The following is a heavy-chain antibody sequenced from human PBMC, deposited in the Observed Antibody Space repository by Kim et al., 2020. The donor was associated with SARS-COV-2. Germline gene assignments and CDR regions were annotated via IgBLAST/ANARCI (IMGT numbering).Heavy chain of an antibody. J-gene: IGHJ3*02. CDR3: ARKGPGTDAFDI. CDR1: GGSINSENY. CDR2: IYYSGST. D-gene: IGHD2-2*01. Sequence: SETLSLTCAVSGGSINSENYWTWVRQPPGRGLEWIGQIYYSGSTNYNPSLKSRVTMSVDKSKNQMSLKLSSVTAADTAVYYCARKGPGTDAFDIWGQGTMVTVSS. V-gene: IGHV4-4*02.